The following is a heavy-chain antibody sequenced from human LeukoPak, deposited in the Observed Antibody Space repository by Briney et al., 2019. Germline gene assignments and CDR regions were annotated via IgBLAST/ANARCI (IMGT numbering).Heavy chain of an antibody. CDR2: INHSGST. CDR3: ARGGPYQPHCSSTSCRYYYYYYYMDV. V-gene: IGHV4-34*01. CDR1: GGSFSGYY. J-gene: IGHJ6*03. Sequence: SETLSLTCAVYGGSFSGYYWSWIRQPPGKGLEWSGEINHSGSTNYNPSLKSRVTISVDTSKNQFSLKLSSVTAADTAVYYCARGGPYQPHCSSTSCRYYYYYYYMDVWGKGTTVTVSS. D-gene: IGHD2-2*01.